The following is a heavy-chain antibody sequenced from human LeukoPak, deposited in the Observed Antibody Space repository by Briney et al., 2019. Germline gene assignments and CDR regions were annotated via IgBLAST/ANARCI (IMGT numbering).Heavy chain of an antibody. D-gene: IGHD3-10*01. V-gene: IGHV1-18*01. Sequence: ASVKVSCKASGYTFTSYGISWVRQAPGQGLEWMGWISAYNGNTNYAQKLQGRVTMTTDTSTSTAYMELRSLRPDDTAVYYCARDVDNISMVRGVILFDYWGQGALVTVSS. CDR2: ISAYNGNT. CDR1: GYTFTSYG. J-gene: IGHJ4*02. CDR3: ARDVDNISMVRGVILFDY.